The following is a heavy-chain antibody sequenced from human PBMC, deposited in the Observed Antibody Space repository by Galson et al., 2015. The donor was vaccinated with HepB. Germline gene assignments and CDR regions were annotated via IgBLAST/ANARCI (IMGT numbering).Heavy chain of an antibody. CDR3: ARGWGDYGDYISYGMDV. Sequence: SVKVSCKASGYTFIDHDINWVRQATGQGLEWMGWMNPYSGSAGYAQNFQGRVTMTRDTAIGTAYMELSSLRSEDTAVYYCARGWGDYGDYISYGMDVWGQGTTVTVFS. CDR1: GYTFIDHD. D-gene: IGHD4-17*01. V-gene: IGHV1-8*01. CDR2: MNPYSGSA. J-gene: IGHJ6*02.